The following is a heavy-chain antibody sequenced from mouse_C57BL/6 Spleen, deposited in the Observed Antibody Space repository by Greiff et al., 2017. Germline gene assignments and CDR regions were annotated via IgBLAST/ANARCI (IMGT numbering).Heavy chain of an antibody. CDR3: ARSLFFTTVEDYFDD. CDR2: INPNYGTT. Sequence: EVQLKESGPELVKPGASVKISCKASGYSFTDYNMNWVKQSNGKSLEWIGVINPNYGTTSYHQQFKGKATLTVYLSSSTAYMQLNIRTSEDSAVYYCARSLFFTTVEDYFDDWGQGTTLTVSS. CDR1: GYSFTDYN. V-gene: IGHV1-39*01. D-gene: IGHD1-1*01. J-gene: IGHJ2*01.